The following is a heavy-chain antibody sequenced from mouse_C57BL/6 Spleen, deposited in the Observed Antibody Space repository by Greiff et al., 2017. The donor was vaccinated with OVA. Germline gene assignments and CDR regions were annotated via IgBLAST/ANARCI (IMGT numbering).Heavy chain of an antibody. CDR3: AKLGRGDYYAMDY. V-gene: IGHV7-3*03. Sequence: DVMLVESGGGLVQPGGSLSLSCAASGFTFTDYYMSWVRQPPGKALEWLGFIRNKANGYTTEYSASVKGRFTISRDNSQSILYLQMNALRAEDSATYYCAKLGRGDYYAMDYWGQGTSVTVSS. CDR2: IRNKANGYTT. D-gene: IGHD4-1*01. CDR1: GFTFTDYY. J-gene: IGHJ4*01.